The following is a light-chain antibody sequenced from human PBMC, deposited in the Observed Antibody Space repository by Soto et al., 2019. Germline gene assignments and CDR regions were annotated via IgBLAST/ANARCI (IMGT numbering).Light chain of an antibody. Sequence: DIQMTQSQYFLSASVGDRVTLTCRASQGISSYLAWYQQKPGKAPKLLIYAASSLQSGVPSRFSGSGSGTDFTLTISRLEPEDFAVYYCQQFSSYPLTFGGGTKVDI. J-gene: IGKJ4*01. V-gene: IGKV1-9*01. CDR2: AAS. CDR1: QGISSY. CDR3: QQFSSYPLT.